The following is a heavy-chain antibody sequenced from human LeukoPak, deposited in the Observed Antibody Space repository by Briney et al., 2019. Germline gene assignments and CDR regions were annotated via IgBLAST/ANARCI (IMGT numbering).Heavy chain of an antibody. CDR3: ARDLYSSPRYYYYYGMDV. V-gene: IGHV1-2*02. J-gene: IGHJ6*02. CDR1: GYTFTGYY. Sequence: ASVKVSCKASGYTFTGYYMHWLRQAPGQGLEWMGWIDPNSGGTNYAQKFQGRVTMTRDTSISTAYMELSRLRSDDTAVYYCARDLYSSPRYYYYYGMDVWGQGTTVTVSS. D-gene: IGHD6-13*01. CDR2: IDPNSGGT.